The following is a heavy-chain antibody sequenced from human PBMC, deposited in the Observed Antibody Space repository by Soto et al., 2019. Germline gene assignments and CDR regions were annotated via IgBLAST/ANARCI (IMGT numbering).Heavy chain of an antibody. CDR3: TTRSARVLRYFDWSDAFDI. CDR1: GLTFSDSA. CDR2: IRSKTNNYAT. J-gene: IGHJ3*02. V-gene: IGHV3-73*01. Sequence: PGGSLRLSCAASGLTFSDSAIHWVRQASGKGLEWVGRIRSKTNNYATTYAASVKGRFTISRDDSKNTLYLQMNSLKTEDTAVYYCTTRSARVLRYFDWSDAFDIWGQGTMVTVSS. D-gene: IGHD3-9*01.